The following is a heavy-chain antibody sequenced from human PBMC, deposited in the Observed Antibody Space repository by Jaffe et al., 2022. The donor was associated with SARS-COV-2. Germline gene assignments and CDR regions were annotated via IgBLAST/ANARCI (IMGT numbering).Heavy chain of an antibody. CDR2: ISYDGSNK. V-gene: IGHV3-30*18. Sequence: QVQLVESGGGVVQPGRSLRLSCAASGFTFSSYGMHWVRQAPGKGLEWVAVISYDGSNKYYADSVKGRFTISRDNSKNTLYLQMNSLRAEDTAVYYCAKGSTVTTEFFDYWGQGTLVTVSS. D-gene: IGHD4-17*01. CDR1: GFTFSSYG. J-gene: IGHJ4*02. CDR3: AKGSTVTTEFFDY.